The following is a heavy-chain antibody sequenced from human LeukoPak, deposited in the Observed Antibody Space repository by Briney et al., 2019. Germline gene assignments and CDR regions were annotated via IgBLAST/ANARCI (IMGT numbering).Heavy chain of an antibody. CDR2: IFNGGST. Sequence: LAGGSLRLSCAASGFAVSSNHMNWVRQAPGKGLEWVSVIFNGGSTYYADSVKGRFTISRDNSKNTLYLQMNSLRAEDTAVYYCARVEMATNKAGGAFDIWGQGTMVTVSS. J-gene: IGHJ3*02. V-gene: IGHV3-53*01. D-gene: IGHD5-24*01. CDR1: GFAVSSNH. CDR3: ARVEMATNKAGGAFDI.